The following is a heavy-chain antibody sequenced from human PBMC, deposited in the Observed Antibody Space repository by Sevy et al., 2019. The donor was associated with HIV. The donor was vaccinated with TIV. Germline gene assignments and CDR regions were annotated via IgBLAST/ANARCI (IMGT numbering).Heavy chain of an antibody. CDR1: GFTFSDHY. CDR3: VRGPNCGVGGCQQISPYCLDV. D-gene: IGHD2-15*01. CDR2: IRNRPNSYTT. J-gene: IGHJ6*03. V-gene: IGHV3-72*01. Sequence: GGSLRLSCAASGFTFSDHYVDWVRQAPGKGLEWVDRIRNRPNSYTTEYAAAVKGRFTISRDDSRNSVYLQMNSLKTQDSAVYYCVRGPNCGVGGCQQISPYCLDVWGKGATVTVSS.